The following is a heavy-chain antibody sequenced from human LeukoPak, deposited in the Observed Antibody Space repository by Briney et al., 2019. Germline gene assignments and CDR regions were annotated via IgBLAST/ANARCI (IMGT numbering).Heavy chain of an antibody. V-gene: IGHV4-4*07. J-gene: IGHJ5*02. Sequence: PSETLSLTCTVSGYSISGGYYWSWIRQPAGKGLEWIGRIYTSRSTNYNPSLKSRVTISVDKSKNQFSLKLSSVTAADTAVYYCAREGITGTVGWFDPWGQGTLVTVSS. CDR2: IYTSRST. CDR1: GYSISGGYY. CDR3: AREGITGTVGWFDP. D-gene: IGHD1-20*01.